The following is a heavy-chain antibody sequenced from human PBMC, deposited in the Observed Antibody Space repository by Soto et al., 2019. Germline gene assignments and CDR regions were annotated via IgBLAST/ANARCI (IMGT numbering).Heavy chain of an antibody. J-gene: IGHJ3*02. D-gene: IGHD2-15*01. Sequence: GGSLRLSCAASGFTFSSYGMHWVRQAPGKGLEWVAVIWYDGSNKYYADSVKGRFTISRDNSKNTLYLQMNSLRAEDTAVYYCAREGSGMAIVFDIWGQGKMVTVSS. CDR2: IWYDGSNK. CDR3: AREGSGMAIVFDI. V-gene: IGHV3-33*08. CDR1: GFTFSSYG.